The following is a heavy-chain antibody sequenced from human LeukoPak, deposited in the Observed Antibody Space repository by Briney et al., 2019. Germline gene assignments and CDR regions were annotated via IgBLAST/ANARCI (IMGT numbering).Heavy chain of an antibody. CDR2: IKQDGSEK. V-gene: IGHV3-7*01. CDR1: GFTFSSYW. Sequence: GGSLRLSCAASGFTFSSYWMSWVRQAPGKGLEWVANIKQDGSEKYYVDSVKGRFTISRDNAKNSLYLQMNSLRAEDTAVYYCARAPGYYDFWSGYSYWGQGTLVTVSS. CDR3: ARAPGYYDFWSGYSY. D-gene: IGHD3-3*01. J-gene: IGHJ4*02.